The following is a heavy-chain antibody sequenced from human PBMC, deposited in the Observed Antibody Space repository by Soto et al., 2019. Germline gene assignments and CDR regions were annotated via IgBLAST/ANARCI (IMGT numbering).Heavy chain of an antibody. D-gene: IGHD3-10*01. Sequence: QVQLQESGPRLVKSSQTLYLTCTVSGGSINSGDYYWSWIRQSPGKGLEWVGYMYYSGITDYNASLKILITMSMDTSKNQFSLKLNSVTAADTAVYFCARWSGVGVAGMDVWGQGTTVTVSS. CDR3: ARWSGVGVAGMDV. CDR1: GGSINSGDYY. CDR2: MYYSGIT. V-gene: IGHV4-30-4*01. J-gene: IGHJ6*02.